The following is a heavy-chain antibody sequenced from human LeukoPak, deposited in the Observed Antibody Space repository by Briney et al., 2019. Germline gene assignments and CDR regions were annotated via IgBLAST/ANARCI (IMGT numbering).Heavy chain of an antibody. V-gene: IGHV3-9*01. D-gene: IGHD6-19*01. CDR2: ISWNSGSI. CDR1: GFTFDDYA. Sequence: GGSLRLSCAASGFTFDDYAMHWVRQAPGKGLEWVSGISWNSGSIGYADSVKGRFTIYRDNAKNSLYLQMNSLRAEDTASSYCANAPIDKQWLVPHFDYWGQGTLVTVSS. J-gene: IGHJ4*02. CDR3: ANAPIDKQWLVPHFDY.